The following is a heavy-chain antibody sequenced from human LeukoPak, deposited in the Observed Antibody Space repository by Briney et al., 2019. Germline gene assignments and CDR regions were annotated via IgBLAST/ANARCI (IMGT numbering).Heavy chain of an antibody. J-gene: IGHJ4*02. CDR3: AKSPYSSGWQWGDY. CDR2: VSGGGGST. V-gene: IGHV3-23*01. Sequence: PGGSLRLSCAFSGLTFSSYAMTWVRQAPGKGLEWVSAVSGGGGSTYYADSVKGRFTISRDNSKNTLYLQMNSLRAEDTAVYYCAKSPYSSGWQWGDYWGQGTLVTVSS. CDR1: GLTFSSYA. D-gene: IGHD6-19*01.